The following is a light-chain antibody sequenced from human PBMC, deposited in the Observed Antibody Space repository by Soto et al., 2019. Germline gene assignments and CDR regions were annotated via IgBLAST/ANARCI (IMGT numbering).Light chain of an antibody. V-gene: IGLV2-8*01. CDR3: SSYAGINNLGV. CDR1: SREVGGYKY. J-gene: IGLJ1*01. CDR2: EVN. Sequence: QSALTQPPSASGSPGQSVTISCTGTSREVGGYKYVSWYQQHPGKAPKLMIFEVNKRPSGVPDRFSGSKSGNTASLTVSGLQAEDEADYYCSSYAGINNLGVFGTGTKLTVL.